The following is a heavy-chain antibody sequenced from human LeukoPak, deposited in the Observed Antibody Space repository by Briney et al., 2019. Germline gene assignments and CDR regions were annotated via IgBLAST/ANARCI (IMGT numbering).Heavy chain of an antibody. Sequence: PSETLSLTCAVYGGSFSGYYWSWIRQPPGKGLEWIGEINHSGSTNYNPSLKSRVTISVDTSKNQFSLKLSSVTAADTAVYYCARDGRVRGESYYYYYYMDVWGKGTTVTISS. V-gene: IGHV4-34*01. CDR3: ARDGRVRGESYYYYYYMDV. J-gene: IGHJ6*03. D-gene: IGHD3-10*01. CDR1: GGSFSGYY. CDR2: INHSGST.